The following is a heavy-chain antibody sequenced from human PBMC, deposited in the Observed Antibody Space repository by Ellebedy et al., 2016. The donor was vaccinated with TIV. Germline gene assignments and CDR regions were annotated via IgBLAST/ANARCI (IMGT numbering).Heavy chain of an antibody. CDR3: ARGPPYYDFWSGYLNWFDP. CDR1: GFTCSSYW. Sequence: GESLKISCAASGFTCSSYWMHWVRQAPGKGLVWVSRINSDGSSTSYADSVKGRFTISRDNAKNTLYLQMNSLRAEDTAVYYCARGPPYYDFWSGYLNWFDPWGQGTLVTVSS. V-gene: IGHV3-74*01. D-gene: IGHD3-3*01. J-gene: IGHJ5*02. CDR2: INSDGSST.